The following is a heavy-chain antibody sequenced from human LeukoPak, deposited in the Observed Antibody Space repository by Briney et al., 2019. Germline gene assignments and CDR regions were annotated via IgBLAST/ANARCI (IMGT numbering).Heavy chain of an antibody. CDR2: INPNSGGT. Sequence: EASVKVSCKASGYTFTGYYMHWVRQAPGQGLEWMGWINPNSGGTNYAQKFQGRVTMTRDTSISTAYMELSRLRSDDTAVYYCARDNGVWAKHAHDYWGQGTLVTVSS. D-gene: IGHD2-8*01. CDR1: GYTFTGYY. V-gene: IGHV1-2*02. CDR3: ARDNGVWAKHAHDY. J-gene: IGHJ4*02.